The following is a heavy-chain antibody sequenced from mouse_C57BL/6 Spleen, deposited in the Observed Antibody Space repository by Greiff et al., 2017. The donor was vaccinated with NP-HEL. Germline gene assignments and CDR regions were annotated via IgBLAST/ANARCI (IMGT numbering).Heavy chain of an antibody. CDR3: ARDRDYDKAWFAY. D-gene: IGHD2-4*01. J-gene: IGHJ3*01. CDR2: ISDGGSYT. CDR1: GFTFSSYA. V-gene: IGHV5-4*01. Sequence: EVHLVESGGGLVKPGGSLKLSCAASGFTFSSYAMSWVRQTPEKRLEWVATISDGGSYTYYPDNVKGRFTISRDNAKNNLYLQMSHLKSEDTAMYYCARDRDYDKAWFAYWGQGTLVTVSA.